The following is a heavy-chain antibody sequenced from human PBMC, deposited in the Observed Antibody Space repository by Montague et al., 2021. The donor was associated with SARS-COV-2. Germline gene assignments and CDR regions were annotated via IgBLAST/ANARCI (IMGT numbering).Heavy chain of an antibody. J-gene: IGHJ5*01. D-gene: IGHD4-23*01. CDR1: GASFSGYY. CDR3: ARWDPHTLTSIGLRGKAASDS. V-gene: IGHV4-34*01. CDR2: INHSGNN. Sequence: SETLSLTCAVYGASFSGYYWTWVRQSPGKGGESIAEINHSGNNNYNSEPAPRSRVTIPVDTSKSPFYLKLSSVTAADTGVYYCARWDPHTLTSIGLRGKAASDSWGPVTLVTVSS.